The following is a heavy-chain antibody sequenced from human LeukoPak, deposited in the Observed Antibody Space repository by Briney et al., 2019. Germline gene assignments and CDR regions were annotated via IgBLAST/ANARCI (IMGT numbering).Heavy chain of an antibody. J-gene: IGHJ4*02. D-gene: IGHD2-2*01. V-gene: IGHV3-30*02. CDR3: VKDRASTNCFDY. CDR1: GFTLSQYG. CDR2: IRYDASDK. Sequence: GGFLRLSCAASGFTLSQYGMHWVRQAPGKGLEWVAFIRYDASDKYYPDSVKGRFTIYRDNSKNTLDLQMNSLRHEDTAVYYCVKDRASTNCFDYWGQGTLVTVSS.